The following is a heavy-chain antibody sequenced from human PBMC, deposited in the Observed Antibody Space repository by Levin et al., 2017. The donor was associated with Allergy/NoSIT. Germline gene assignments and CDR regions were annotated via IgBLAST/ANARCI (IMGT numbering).Heavy chain of an antibody. J-gene: IGHJ4*02. CDR3: ATSMWFGMQPEY. CDR2: VFQSGRT. D-gene: IGHD3-10*01. V-gene: IGHV4-4*02. CDR1: GASISSFTC. Sequence: HSQTLSLTCAVSGASISSFTCWTWVRQAPGKGLEWIGEVFQSGRTNYNPALRSRVAISIDRSNNQVSLEVTSLTAADTAVYYCATSMWFGMQPEYWGQGTLVTVAS.